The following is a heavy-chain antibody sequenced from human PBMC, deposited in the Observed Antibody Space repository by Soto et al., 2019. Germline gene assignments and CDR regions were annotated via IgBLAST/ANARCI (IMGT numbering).Heavy chain of an antibody. CDR2: IFFTGIT. CDR1: GGSVTTGSYN. Sequence: QVQLQESGPGLVRPSETLSLTCTVSGGSVTTGSYNWRWIRRPPGKGLEWIGNIFFTGITHYNPSLNTRVTMSVDTSKNQFSLTVTSVTAADTAVYYCARDGHGMDVWGQGTTVTVSS. J-gene: IGHJ6*02. V-gene: IGHV4-61*01. CDR3: ARDGHGMDV.